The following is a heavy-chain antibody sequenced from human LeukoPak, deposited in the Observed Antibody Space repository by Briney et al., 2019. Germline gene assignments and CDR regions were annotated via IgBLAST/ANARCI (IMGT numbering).Heavy chain of an antibody. Sequence: SETLSLTCTVSGGSISGYYYNWIRQPPGKGLEWIGYIYYSGSTKYNPSLKSRVTLSVDMSRNHFSLKLSSVTAADTAVYYCARDYGGKFDYWGRGTLVTVSS. V-gene: IGHV4-59*01. D-gene: IGHD4-23*01. CDR3: ARDYGGKFDY. J-gene: IGHJ4*02. CDR2: IYYSGST. CDR1: GGSISGYY.